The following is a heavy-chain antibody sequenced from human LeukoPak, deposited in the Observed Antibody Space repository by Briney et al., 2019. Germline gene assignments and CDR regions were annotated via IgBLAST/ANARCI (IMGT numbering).Heavy chain of an antibody. CDR2: IYTSGST. Sequence: SETLSLTCTVSGASISSYYWSWIRQPPGKGLEWIGFIYTSGSTNYNPSLKSRVTISVDTSKNQFTSKNQFSLKLTSVTAADTAVYYCARHYSGSYSPFDYWGQGALVTVSS. CDR1: GASISSYY. J-gene: IGHJ4*02. CDR3: ARHYSGSYSPFDY. V-gene: IGHV4-4*09. D-gene: IGHD1-26*01.